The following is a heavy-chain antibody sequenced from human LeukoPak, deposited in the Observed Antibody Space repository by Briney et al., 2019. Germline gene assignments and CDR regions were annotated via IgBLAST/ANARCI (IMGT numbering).Heavy chain of an antibody. CDR2: IQYDGNTV. CDR3: ARDKIVGATVFDS. D-gene: IGHD1-26*01. J-gene: IGHJ4*02. Sequence: GGSLRLSCVASGFTYSHNGMHWVRQAPGKGLEWVAFIQYDGNTVFYADSVKGRFTISRDNAKNSLYLQMNSLRAEDTAVYYCARDKIVGATVFDSWGQGTLVTVSS. V-gene: IGHV3-30*02. CDR1: GFTYSHNG.